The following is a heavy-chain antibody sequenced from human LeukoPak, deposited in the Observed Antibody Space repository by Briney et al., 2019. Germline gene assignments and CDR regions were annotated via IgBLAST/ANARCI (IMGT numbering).Heavy chain of an antibody. J-gene: IGHJ5*02. V-gene: IGHV2-70*04. CDR2: IDWDDDK. CDR1: GFSLSTSGMR. Sequence: ESGPALVKPTQTLTLTCTFSGFSLSTSGMRVSWIRQPPGKALEWLARIDWDDDKFYSTSLKTRLTISKDTSKNQVVLTMTNMDPVDTATYYRARSRGDCSGGSCYSVNNWFDPWGQGTLVTVSS. CDR3: ARSRGDCSGGSCYSVNNWFDP. D-gene: IGHD2-15*01.